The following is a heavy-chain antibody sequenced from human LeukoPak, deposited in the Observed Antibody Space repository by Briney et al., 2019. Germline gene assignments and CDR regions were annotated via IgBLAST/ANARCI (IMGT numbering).Heavy chain of an antibody. V-gene: IGHV4-59*01. CDR1: GGSFSGYY. J-gene: IGHJ5*02. D-gene: IGHD6-19*01. Sequence: SETLSLTCAVYGGSFSGYYWSWIRQPPGKGLEWIGYIYYSGSTNYNPSLKSRVTISVDTSKNQFSLKLSSVTAADTAVYYCARGPWQWLSGGWFDPWGQGTLVTVSS. CDR3: ARGPWQWLSGGWFDP. CDR2: IYYSGST.